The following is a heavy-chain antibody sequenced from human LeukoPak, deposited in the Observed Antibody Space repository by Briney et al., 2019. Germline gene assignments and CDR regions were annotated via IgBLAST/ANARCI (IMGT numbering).Heavy chain of an antibody. CDR1: GGSISSYY. CDR3: ASSLAGYQVSTYFYMDV. CDR2: IYYSGST. V-gene: IGHV4-59*12. J-gene: IGHJ6*03. Sequence: SETLSLTCTVSGGSISSYYWSWIRQPPGKGLEWIGYIYYSGSTNYNPSLKSRVTISVDTSKNQFSLKLSSVTAADTAVYYCASSLAGYQVSTYFYMDVWGKGTTVTVSS. D-gene: IGHD3-9*01.